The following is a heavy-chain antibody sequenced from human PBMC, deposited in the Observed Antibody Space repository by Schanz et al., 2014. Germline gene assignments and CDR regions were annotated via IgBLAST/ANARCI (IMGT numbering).Heavy chain of an antibody. CDR3: ARGGGPEDVVDI. CDR1: GGTFSSYT. CDR2: IIPVLNIA. D-gene: IGHD2-15*01. V-gene: IGHV1-69*02. Sequence: QLQLVQSGAEVKKPGSSVKVSCKLSGGTFSSYTISWMRQAPGQGLEWMGKIIPVLNIATYAQRFQGRVSITADTSTNTAYMELSSLRSEDTAVYYCARGGGPEDVVDIWGQGTILTVSS. J-gene: IGHJ3*02.